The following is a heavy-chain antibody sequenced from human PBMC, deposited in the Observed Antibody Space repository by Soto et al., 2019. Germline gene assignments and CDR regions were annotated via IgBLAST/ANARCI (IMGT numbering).Heavy chain of an antibody. CDR3: AKYTRYDYGDYDY. CDR2: ISGSGGST. J-gene: IGHJ4*02. V-gene: IGHV3-23*01. D-gene: IGHD4-17*01. CDR1: GFTFSSYA. Sequence: GGSLRLSWAASGFTFSSYAMIWVRQAPGKGLEWVSAISGSGGSTYYADSVKGRFTISRDNSKNTLYLQMNSLRAEDTAVYYCAKYTRYDYGDYDYWGQGTLVTVSS.